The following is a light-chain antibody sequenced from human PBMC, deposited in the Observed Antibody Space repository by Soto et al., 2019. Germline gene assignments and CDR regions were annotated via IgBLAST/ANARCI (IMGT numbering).Light chain of an antibody. CDR1: QSVLYSSNNQNY. V-gene: IGKV4-1*01. Sequence: DIVMTQSPDSLAVSLGERATINCKSSQSVLYSSNNQNYLAWYQVKPGQPPRLLIYWTSTRESGVPDRFSGSGSGTDFTITISSLQAEDVAVYYCQQYYSSWAFGQGTKVEIK. CDR3: QQYYSSWA. CDR2: WTS. J-gene: IGKJ1*01.